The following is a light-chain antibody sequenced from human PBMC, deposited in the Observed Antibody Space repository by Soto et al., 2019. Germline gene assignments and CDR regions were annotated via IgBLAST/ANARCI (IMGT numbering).Light chain of an antibody. CDR2: AAS. CDR1: QSVISNY. Sequence: EVVLTQSPGTVSLSPGERVTLSCRASQSVISNYLAWYQQRPGQAPRLLIYAASSRATGIPDRFSGSGSRSDFALSISSLEPEDFAVYYCQQYGSSLTWTFGQGTKVEMK. J-gene: IGKJ1*01. V-gene: IGKV3-20*01. CDR3: QQYGSSLTWT.